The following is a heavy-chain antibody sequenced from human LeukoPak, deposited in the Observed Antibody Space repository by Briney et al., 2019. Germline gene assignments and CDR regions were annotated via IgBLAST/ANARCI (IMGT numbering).Heavy chain of an antibody. CDR1: GFTFRSYA. J-gene: IGHJ3*02. D-gene: IGHD3-16*01. Sequence: GGFLRLSCAASGFTFRSYAMSWVRQAPGKGLEWVSGISGSGGNTFYADSVKGRFTISRDNSKNMLYLQMNSLRAEDTAVYYCAKGESYGYIGGAFDIWGQGTMVTVSS. CDR3: AKGESYGYIGGAFDI. CDR2: ISGSGGNT. V-gene: IGHV3-23*01.